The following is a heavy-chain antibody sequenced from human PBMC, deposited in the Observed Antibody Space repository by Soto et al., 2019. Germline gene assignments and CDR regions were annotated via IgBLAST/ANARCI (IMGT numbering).Heavy chain of an antibody. J-gene: IGHJ4*02. CDR2: IIPYLSVS. Sequence: QVQLVQSGAEVKKPGSSLRVSCKASGDTFNFYTINWVRQAPGLGLEWLGRIIPYLSVSNYAQKFQGRVTITADKSTNTAYMEVRRLRSEDTAMYYCATSFGSGYRASDYWGQGALVTVSS. V-gene: IGHV1-69*02. D-gene: IGHD3-10*01. CDR1: GDTFNFYT. CDR3: ATSFGSGYRASDY.